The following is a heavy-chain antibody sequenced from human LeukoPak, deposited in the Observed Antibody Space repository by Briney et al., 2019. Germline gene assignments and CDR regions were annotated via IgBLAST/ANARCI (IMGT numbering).Heavy chain of an antibody. V-gene: IGHV4-30-2*06. J-gene: IGHJ4*02. Sequence: SETLSLTCSVSGGFIRSGGYYWSWIRQSPGKGLEWIGYIYHSGTTYYNPSLKSRVSISLDRSKNQFSLELTSVTDADTAIYYCARDRDSSSLLDYWGQGALVTVSS. CDR3: ARDRDSSSLLDY. CDR1: GGFIRSGGYY. D-gene: IGHD6-6*01. CDR2: IYHSGTT.